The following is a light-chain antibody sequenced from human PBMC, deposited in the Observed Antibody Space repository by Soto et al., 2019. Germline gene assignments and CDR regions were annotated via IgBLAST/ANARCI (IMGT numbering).Light chain of an antibody. CDR3: SSFTSRHTYV. J-gene: IGLJ1*01. CDR1: SSDVGAYNY. Sequence: QSVLTQPASVSGSPGQSITISCTGISSDVGAYNYVSWYQQHPGKAPKLLIYDVRYRPSGVSNRFSCSKSGNTASLIISGLQAEDEADYYCSSFTSRHTYVFGSGTKLTVL. V-gene: IGLV2-14*01. CDR2: DVR.